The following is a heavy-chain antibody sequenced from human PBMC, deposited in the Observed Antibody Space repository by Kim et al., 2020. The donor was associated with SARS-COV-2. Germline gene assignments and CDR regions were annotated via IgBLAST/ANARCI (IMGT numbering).Heavy chain of an antibody. CDR2: DT. J-gene: IGHJ4*02. V-gene: IGHV5-51*01. Sequence: DTRYSPSFQGQVTISADKSISTAYLQWSSLKASDTAMYYCARTPNFPFDYWGQGTLVTVSS. CDR3: ARTPNFPFDY.